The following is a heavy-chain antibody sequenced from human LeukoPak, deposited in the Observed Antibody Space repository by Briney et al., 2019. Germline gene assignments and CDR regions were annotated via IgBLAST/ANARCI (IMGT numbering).Heavy chain of an antibody. CDR1: GGSISSGDYY. J-gene: IGHJ6*02. D-gene: IGHD6-19*01. CDR3: ARHLSGSGWYPDYYGMDV. CDR2: IYYSGST. V-gene: IGHV4-30-4*08. Sequence: NPSETLSLTCNVSGGSISSGDYYWSWICQHPGKGLEWIGYIYYSGSTNYNPSLKSRVTISVDTSKNQFSLKLSSVTAADTAVYYCARHLSGSGWYPDYYGMDVWGQGTTVTVSS.